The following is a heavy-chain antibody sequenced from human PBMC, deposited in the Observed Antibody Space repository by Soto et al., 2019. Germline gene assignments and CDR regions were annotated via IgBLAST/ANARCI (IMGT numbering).Heavy chain of an antibody. D-gene: IGHD6-19*01. Sequence: GGSLRLSCAASGFTFSSYAMSWVRQAPGKGLEWVSAISGSGGSTYYADSVKGRFTISRDNSKNTLCLQMNSLRAEDTAVYYCAKDQWYSSGWHDAFGICGQGTMVTVSS. CDR3: AKDQWYSSGWHDAFGI. CDR2: ISGSGGST. CDR1: GFTFSSYA. J-gene: IGHJ3*02. V-gene: IGHV3-23*01.